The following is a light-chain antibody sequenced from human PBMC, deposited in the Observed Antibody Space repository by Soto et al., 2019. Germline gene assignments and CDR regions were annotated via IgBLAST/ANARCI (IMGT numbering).Light chain of an antibody. CDR2: EVS. V-gene: IGLV2-14*01. CDR1: SSNVGGYNY. Sequence: QSVLTQPASVSGSPGQSITISCTGTSSNVGGYNYVSWYQQHPGKAPKLIIYEVSNRPSGVSHRFSGSKSGNTASLTISGLQAEDEDDYYWSSYTSRSTLVFGGGTKLTVL. J-gene: IGLJ2*01. CDR3: SSYTSRSTLV.